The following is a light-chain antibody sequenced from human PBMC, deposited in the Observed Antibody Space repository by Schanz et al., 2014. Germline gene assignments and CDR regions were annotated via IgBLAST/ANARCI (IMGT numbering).Light chain of an antibody. CDR1: TSDVGTYNR. CDR2: DVS. J-gene: IGLJ3*02. CDR3: CSYAARNKWV. Sequence: QSVLTQPPSVSGSPGQSVTISCTGTTSDVGTYNRVSWYQQHPGKAPKLMIYDVSNRPSGVSNRFSGSKSGNTASLTVSGLEELPCGDYYCCSYAARNKWVFGGGTKLTVL. V-gene: IGLV2-8*01.